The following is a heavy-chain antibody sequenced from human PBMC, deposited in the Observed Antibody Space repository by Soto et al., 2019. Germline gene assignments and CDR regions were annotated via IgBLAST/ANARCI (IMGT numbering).Heavy chain of an antibody. CDR2: FDPEDGET. CDR1: GYTLTELS. Sequence: ASVKVSCKVSGYTLTELSMHWVRQAPGKGLEWMGGFDPEDGETIYAQKFQGRVTITEDTSTDTAYMELSSLRSEDTAVYYCATPRDSSWYWFDPWGQGTLVTVSS. V-gene: IGHV1-24*01. D-gene: IGHD6-13*01. J-gene: IGHJ5*02. CDR3: ATPRDSSWYWFDP.